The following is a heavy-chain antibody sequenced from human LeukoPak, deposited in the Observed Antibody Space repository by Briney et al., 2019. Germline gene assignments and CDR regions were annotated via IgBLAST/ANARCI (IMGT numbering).Heavy chain of an antibody. J-gene: IGHJ4*02. CDR1: GFIFSSYA. Sequence: GGSLRLSCAASGFIFSSYAMSWVRQAPGKGLEWVSAMSGSGGSTYYADSVKGRFTISRDNSKNTLYLQMNSLRAEDTAVYYCAKELSFGDYYDCSGYYYGAHFDYWGQGTLVTVSS. CDR3: AKELSFGDYYDCSGYYYGAHFDY. CDR2: MSGSGGST. V-gene: IGHV3-23*01. D-gene: IGHD3-22*01.